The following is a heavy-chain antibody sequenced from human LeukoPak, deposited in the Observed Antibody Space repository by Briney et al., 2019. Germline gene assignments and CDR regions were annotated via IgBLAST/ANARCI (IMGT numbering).Heavy chain of an antibody. J-gene: IGHJ4*02. D-gene: IGHD3-22*01. CDR3: ASARGYYYDSSGYYEDDY. Sequence: PGGSLRLSCAASGFTFSSYSMNWVRQAPGKGLGLVSSISSSSSYIYYADSVKGRFTISRDNDKNSMYLQMNSLRAEDTAVYYCASARGYYYDSSGYYEDDYWGQGTLVTVSS. V-gene: IGHV3-21*01. CDR1: GFTFSSYS. CDR2: ISSSSSYI.